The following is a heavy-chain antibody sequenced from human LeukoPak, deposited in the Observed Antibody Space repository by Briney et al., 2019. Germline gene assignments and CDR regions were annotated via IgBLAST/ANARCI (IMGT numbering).Heavy chain of an antibody. CDR3: ARARDLFDP. CDR1: GGSISSYY. J-gene: IGHJ5*02. V-gene: IGHV4-59*01. D-gene: IGHD2-21*01. Sequence: SETLSLTCTVSGGSISSYYWSWVRQPPGKGLEWIGYIYYSGSTNYNPSLKSRVTISVDTSKNQFSLKLRSVTAADTAVYYCARARDLFDPWGQGTLVTVSS. CDR2: IYYSGST.